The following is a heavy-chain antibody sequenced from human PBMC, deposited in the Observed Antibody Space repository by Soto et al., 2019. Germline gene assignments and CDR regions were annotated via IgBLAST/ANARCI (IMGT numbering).Heavy chain of an antibody. CDR2: NNHIGST. J-gene: IGHJ5*02. Sequence: LSLTCAVYGWSFSGYYWSWIRQPPGKGLEWIGGNNHIGSTNYNPSLKSRVTISVDKSKNQFSLKVSSVTAADTALYYCARSNWFDPWGQGTLLTVSS. CDR3: ARSNWFDP. V-gene: IGHV4-34*01. CDR1: GWSFSGYY.